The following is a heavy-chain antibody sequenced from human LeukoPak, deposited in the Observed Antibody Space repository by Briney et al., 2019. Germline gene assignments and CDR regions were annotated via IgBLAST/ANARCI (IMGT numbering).Heavy chain of an antibody. Sequence: SETLSLTCTVSGGSISSSSYYWSWIRQPPGKGLEWIGNIYYSGSTNYNPSLKSRVTISVDTSKNQFSLKLSSVTAADTAVYYCTRGSIAYYYMDVWGKGTTVTISS. CDR2: IYYSGST. D-gene: IGHD3-22*01. J-gene: IGHJ6*03. CDR3: TRGSIAYYYMDV. V-gene: IGHV4-61*01. CDR1: GGSISSSSYY.